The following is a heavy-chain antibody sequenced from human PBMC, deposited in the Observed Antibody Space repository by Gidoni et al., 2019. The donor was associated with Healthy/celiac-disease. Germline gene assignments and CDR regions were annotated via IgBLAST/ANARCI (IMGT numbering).Heavy chain of an antibody. CDR1: GYTFTSYF. CDR2: INPSGDNT. J-gene: IGHJ3*02. CDR3: AREVARQRWLPSNPNDAFDI. Sequence: QVQLVQSGAEVKKPGASVKVSCKASGYTFTSYFIHWMRQAPGQGLEWVGIINPSGDNTNYAQKFQGRVTMTRDTSTSTVFMELSSLRSEDTAMYYCAREVARQRWLPSNPNDAFDIWGQGTMVTVSS. D-gene: IGHD5-12*01. V-gene: IGHV1-46*01.